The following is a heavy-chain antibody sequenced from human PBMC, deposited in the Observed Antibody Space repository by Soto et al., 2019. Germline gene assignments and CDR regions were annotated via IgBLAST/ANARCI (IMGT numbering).Heavy chain of an antibody. V-gene: IGHV5-51*01. Sequence: GESLKISCKGSGYSFTSYWIGWVRQMPGKGLEWMGIIYPGDSDTRYSPSFQGQVTISADKSISTAYLQWSSLKASDTAMYYCARRPREVQLDYYYGMDVWGQGTTVTVSS. CDR3: ARRPREVQLDYYYGMDV. J-gene: IGHJ6*02. CDR2: IYPGDSDT. D-gene: IGHD1-1*01. CDR1: GYSFTSYW.